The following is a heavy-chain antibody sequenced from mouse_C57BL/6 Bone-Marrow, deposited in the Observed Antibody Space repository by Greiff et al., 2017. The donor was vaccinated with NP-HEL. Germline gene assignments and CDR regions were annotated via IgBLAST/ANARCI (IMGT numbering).Heavy chain of an antibody. V-gene: IGHV3-1*01. CDR1: GYSITSGYD. D-gene: IGHD4-1*01. Sequence: EVKVVESGPGMVKPSQSLSLTCTVTGYSITSGYDWHWIRHFPGNKLEWMGYISYSGSTNYNPSLKSRISITHDTSKNHFFLKLNSVTTEDTATYYCARLNWDYAMDYWGQGTSVTVSS. CDR3: ARLNWDYAMDY. J-gene: IGHJ4*01. CDR2: ISYSGST.